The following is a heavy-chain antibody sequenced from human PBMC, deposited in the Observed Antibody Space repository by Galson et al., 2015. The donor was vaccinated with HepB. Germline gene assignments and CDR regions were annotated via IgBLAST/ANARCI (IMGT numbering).Heavy chain of an antibody. CDR3: ALNKNITMIVKYYFDY. J-gene: IGHJ4*02. CDR2: ISYDGSNK. V-gene: IGHV3-30*03. CDR1: GFTFSSYG. Sequence: SLRLSCAASGFTFSSYGMHWVRQAPGKGLGWVAVISYDGSNKYYADSVKGRFTISRDNSKNTLYLQMNSLRAEDTAVYYCALNKNITMIVKYYFDYWGQGTLVTVSS. D-gene: IGHD3-22*01.